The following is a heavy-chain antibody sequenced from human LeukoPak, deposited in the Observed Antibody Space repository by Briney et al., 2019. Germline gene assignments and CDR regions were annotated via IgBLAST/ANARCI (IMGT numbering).Heavy chain of an antibody. D-gene: IGHD5-24*01. CDR2: IYYSGST. CDR3: AREAVALAAFDY. V-gene: IGHV4-59*01. CDR1: GDSISTRYY. Sequence: SETLSLTCTVSGDSISTRYYWSWIRQPPGEGPEWIGYIYYSGSTSYSPSLKSRVTISVDTSKNQFSLKVNSVTAADTAVYYCAREAVALAAFDYWGQGTLVTASS. J-gene: IGHJ4*02.